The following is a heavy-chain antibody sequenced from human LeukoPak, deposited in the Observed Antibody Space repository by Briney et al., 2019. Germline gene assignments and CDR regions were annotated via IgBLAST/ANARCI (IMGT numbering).Heavy chain of an antibody. CDR3: ARVLSSGWYRGGFDY. CDR1: GYTFTSYD. Sequence: ASVKVSCKASGYTFTSYDINWVRQAPGQGLEWMGWISAYNGNTNYAQKLQGRVTMTTDTSTSTAYMELRSLRSDDTAVYYCARVLSSGWYRGGFDYWGQGTLVTVSS. J-gene: IGHJ4*02. CDR2: ISAYNGNT. D-gene: IGHD6-19*01. V-gene: IGHV1-18*01.